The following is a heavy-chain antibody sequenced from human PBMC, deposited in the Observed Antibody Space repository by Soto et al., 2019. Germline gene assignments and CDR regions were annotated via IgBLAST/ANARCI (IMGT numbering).Heavy chain of an antibody. CDR2: ISAYNGNT. CDR3: ARDAGVSGELYF. D-gene: IGHD3-16*01. J-gene: IGHJ4*02. Sequence: QVQLVQSGAEVKKPGASVKVSCKASGYTFTSYGISWVRQAPGQGLEWMGWISAYNGNTNYAQKLQDRITMTTDTSTSPAEMDLRRLRSDDTAVYYCARDAGVSGELYFWGQGALVTVSS. V-gene: IGHV1-18*01. CDR1: GYTFTSYG.